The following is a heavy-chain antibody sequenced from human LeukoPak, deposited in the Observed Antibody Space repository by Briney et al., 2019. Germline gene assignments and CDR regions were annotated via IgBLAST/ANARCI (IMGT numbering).Heavy chain of an antibody. CDR1: GGSFSPYY. D-gene: IGHD3/OR15-3a*01. CDR2: INHRGST. Sequence: SETLSLTCTVYGGSFSPYYWTWIRQPPGKGLEWIGEINHRGSTTYNPSLKSRVTISLDTSKNQFSLKLSSVTAADTAVYYCARVGLDWGSIDYWGQGTLVTVSS. V-gene: IGHV4-34*01. J-gene: IGHJ4*02. CDR3: ARVGLDWGSIDY.